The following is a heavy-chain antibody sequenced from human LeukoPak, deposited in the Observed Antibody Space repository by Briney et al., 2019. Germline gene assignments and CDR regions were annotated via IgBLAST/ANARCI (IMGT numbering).Heavy chain of an antibody. V-gene: IGHV3-23*01. J-gene: IGHJ4*02. Sequence: GGSLRLSCAASGFTFSNYAMRWVRQAPGKGLEWVSGISGSGDSTYYADSVKGRFTISRDNSKNTLYLQMNSLGAEDTAVYYCAKDLRSGWSVGYFDYWGQGTLVTVSS. CDR1: GFTFSNYA. CDR3: AKDLRSGWSVGYFDY. CDR2: ISGSGDST. D-gene: IGHD6-19*01.